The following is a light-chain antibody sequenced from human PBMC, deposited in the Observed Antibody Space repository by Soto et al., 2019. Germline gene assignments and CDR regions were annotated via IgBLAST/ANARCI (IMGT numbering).Light chain of an antibody. J-gene: IGLJ2*01. Sequence: QLVLTQSSSASASLGSSVKLTCTLSSGHSSYIIAWHQEQPGKAPRYLMKLEGSGSYNKGSGVPDRFSGSSSGADRYLTISNLQFEDEADYYCETWDSNTHSVVFGGGTKLTVL. V-gene: IGLV4-60*02. CDR3: ETWDSNTHSVV. CDR1: SGHSSYI. CDR2: LEGSGSY.